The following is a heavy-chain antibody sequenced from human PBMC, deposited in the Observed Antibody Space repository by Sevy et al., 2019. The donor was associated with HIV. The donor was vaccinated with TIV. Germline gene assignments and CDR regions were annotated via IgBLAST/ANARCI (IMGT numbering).Heavy chain of an antibody. CDR1: GFTVSSNY. J-gene: IGHJ2*01. V-gene: IGHV3-66*01. Sequence: GGSLRLSCAASGFTVSSNYFSWVRQAPGKGLEWVSLIHIDGSTTYGGSVKGRFTVSRNSSENTVFLQMSSLTTEDTVVYYCATFTVFRYWFFDFWGRGTLVTVSS. CDR2: IHIDGST. D-gene: IGHD4-17*01. CDR3: ATFTVFRYWFFDF.